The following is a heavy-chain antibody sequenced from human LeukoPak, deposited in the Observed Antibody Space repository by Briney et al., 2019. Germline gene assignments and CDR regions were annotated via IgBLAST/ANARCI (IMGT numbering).Heavy chain of an antibody. V-gene: IGHV4-39*07. CDR2: IYYSGST. D-gene: IGHD5-18*01. Sequence: SETLSLTCTVSGGSVSSSSYYWGWIRQPPGKGLEWIGSIYYSGSTYYNPSLKSRVTISVDTSKNQFSLKLSSVTAADTAVYYCARGGYSYGHIPYWGQGTLVTVSS. CDR3: ARGGYSYGHIPY. CDR1: GGSVSSSSYY. J-gene: IGHJ4*02.